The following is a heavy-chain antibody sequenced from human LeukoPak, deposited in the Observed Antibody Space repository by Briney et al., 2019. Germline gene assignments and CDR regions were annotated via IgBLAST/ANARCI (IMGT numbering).Heavy chain of an antibody. J-gene: IGHJ4*02. CDR3: ARAGTAMDVDY. D-gene: IGHD5-18*01. CDR1: GFRFSDYY. V-gene: IGHV3-11*05. CDR2: ISSGSSYT. Sequence: KPGGSLRLSCAASGFRFSDYYMSWIRQAPGKGLEWVSYISSGSSYTNYADSVKGRFTISRDKAKNSLYLQMNSLRAEDTAVYYCARAGTAMDVDYWGQGTLVTVSS.